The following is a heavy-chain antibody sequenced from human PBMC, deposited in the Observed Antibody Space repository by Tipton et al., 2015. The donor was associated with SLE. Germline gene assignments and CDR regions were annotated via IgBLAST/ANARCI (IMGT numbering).Heavy chain of an antibody. V-gene: IGHV4-59*11. CDR1: GTSTTSHY. CDR2: IFYSGST. Sequence: LRLSCTVSGTSTTSHYWSWIRQPPGKGLEWIGYIFYSGSTNYNPSLNSRVTMSLDTSKNQFSLRLTSVTAADTAVYFCARDRGGDYFDSWGQGTLVTVSS. CDR3: ARDRGGDYFDS. D-gene: IGHD3-10*01. J-gene: IGHJ4*02.